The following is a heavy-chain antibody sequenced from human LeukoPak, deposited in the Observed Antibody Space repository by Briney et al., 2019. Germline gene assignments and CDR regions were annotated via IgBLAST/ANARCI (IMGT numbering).Heavy chain of an antibody. Sequence: GGSLRLSCAASGFTFSDYYMSWIRQAPGKGLEWVSHISDDGGAIHYADSVKGRFTISRDNAKNSLYLQMNSLRAEDTAVYYCARDTQRGYYDSSDLFGYWGQGTLVTVSS. CDR2: ISDDGGAI. J-gene: IGHJ4*02. V-gene: IGHV3-11*04. D-gene: IGHD3-22*01. CDR1: GFTFSDYY. CDR3: ARDTQRGYYDSSDLFGY.